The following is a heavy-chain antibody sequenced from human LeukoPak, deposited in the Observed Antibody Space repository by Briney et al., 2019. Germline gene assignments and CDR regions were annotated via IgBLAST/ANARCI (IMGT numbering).Heavy chain of an antibody. CDR3: ASGYSSDYGGNAY. CDR2: IKQDGSEK. D-gene: IGHD4-23*01. V-gene: IGHV3-7*01. CDR1: GFTFSSYW. J-gene: IGHJ4*02. Sequence: PGGSLRLSCAASGFTFSSYWMSWVRQAPGKGLEWVANIKQDGSEKYYVDSVKGRFTISRDNAKNTLYLQMSSLRAEDTAVYYCASGYSSDYGGNAYWGQGTLVTVSS.